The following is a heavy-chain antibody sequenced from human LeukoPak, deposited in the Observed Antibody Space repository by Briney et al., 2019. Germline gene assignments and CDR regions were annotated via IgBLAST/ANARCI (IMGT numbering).Heavy chain of an antibody. CDR2: INPSGGST. V-gene: IGHV1-46*01. J-gene: IGHJ4*02. CDR3: ARGGLATVTTLGYDY. CDR1: GYTFTSYY. D-gene: IGHD4-17*01. Sequence: GASVKVSCKASGYTFTSYYMHWVRQAPGQGLEWMGIINPSGGSTSYAQEFQGRVTMTRDTSTSTVYMELSSLRSEDTAVYYCARGGLATVTTLGYDYWGQGTLVTVSS.